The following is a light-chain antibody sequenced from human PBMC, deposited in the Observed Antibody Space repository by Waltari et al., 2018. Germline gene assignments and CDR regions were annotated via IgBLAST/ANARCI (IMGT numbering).Light chain of an antibody. CDR2: DVR. V-gene: IGLV2-14*01. Sequence: QSALTQPASVSGSPGQSITISCTGTSSDVGGYNYVSWYQQHPGKAPKLMLFDVRKRPSGVSNRFSGSKSGSTASLTISGLQAEDEADFYCNSYASSSTWLCGGGTKLTVL. J-gene: IGLJ3*02. CDR3: NSYASSSTWL. CDR1: SSDVGGYNY.